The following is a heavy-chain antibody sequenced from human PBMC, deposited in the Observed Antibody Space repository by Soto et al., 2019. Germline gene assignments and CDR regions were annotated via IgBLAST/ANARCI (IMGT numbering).Heavy chain of an antibody. CDR3: ARVRIQYGMDV. Sequence: PGWSLRLCCAASGLTFWSYSMNWARQAPGKGLEWVSSISSSSSYIYYADSVKGRFTISRDNAKNSLYLQMNSLRAEDTAVYYCARVRIQYGMDVWGQGTTVTVSS. J-gene: IGHJ6*02. V-gene: IGHV3-21*01. CDR2: ISSSSSYI. CDR1: GLTFWSYS. D-gene: IGHD2-15*01.